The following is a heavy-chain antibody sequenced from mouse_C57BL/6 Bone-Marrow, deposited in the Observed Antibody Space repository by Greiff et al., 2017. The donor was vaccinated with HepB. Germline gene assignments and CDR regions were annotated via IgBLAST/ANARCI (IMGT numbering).Heavy chain of an antibody. D-gene: IGHD1-2*01. Sequence: QVQLQQPGAELVKPGASVKMSCTASGYTFTSYWITWVKQRPGQGLEWIGDIYPGSGSTNYNEKFKSKATLTVDTSSSTAYMQLSSLTSEDSAVYYCARWLTSYYAMDYWGQGTSVTVSS. J-gene: IGHJ4*01. CDR3: ARWLTSYYAMDY. V-gene: IGHV1-55*01. CDR1: GYTFTSYW. CDR2: IYPGSGST.